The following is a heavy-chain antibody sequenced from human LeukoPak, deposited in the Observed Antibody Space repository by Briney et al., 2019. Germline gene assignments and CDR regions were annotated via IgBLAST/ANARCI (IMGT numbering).Heavy chain of an antibody. CDR3: ARDNYPNGMDV. CDR2: MNPNSGNT. Sequence: GASVTVSCKASGYTFTSYDINWVRQATGQGLEWMGWMNPNSGNTGYAQKFQGRVTMTRSTSINTAYLELSSLGSDDTAVYFCARDNYPNGMDVWGQGTTVTVSS. J-gene: IGHJ6*02. V-gene: IGHV1-8*01. D-gene: IGHD4-11*01. CDR1: GYTFTSYD.